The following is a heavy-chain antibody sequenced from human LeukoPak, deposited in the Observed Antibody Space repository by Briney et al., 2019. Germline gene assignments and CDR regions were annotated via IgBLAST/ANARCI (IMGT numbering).Heavy chain of an antibody. CDR3: AKDSSTIAVAGTFDY. J-gene: IGHJ4*02. CDR1: GFTFSSYW. V-gene: IGHV3-74*01. Sequence: GGSLRLSCAASGFTFSSYWMHWVRQAPGKGLEWGSRIDSDGSSTYYADSVKGRFTISRDNSKNTLYLQMNSLRGEDTAVYYCAKDSSTIAVAGTFDYWGQGTLVTVSS. CDR2: IDSDGSST. D-gene: IGHD6-19*01.